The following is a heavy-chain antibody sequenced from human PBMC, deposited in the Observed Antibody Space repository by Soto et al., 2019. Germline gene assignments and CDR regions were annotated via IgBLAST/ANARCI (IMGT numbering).Heavy chain of an antibody. D-gene: IGHD2-15*01. J-gene: IGHJ6*02. CDR2: INPKSGET. Sequence: QVQLVQSGAEVKKPGASVKVSCEASEYTFIGFHLHWVRQAPGQGLEWMGWINPKSGETKYAQKFQGRVTLTRETSISTGYMELSRLESNDTAVYYCAKGLWTVGHCTGGSCYDGMDVWGQGTTVTVSS. V-gene: IGHV1-2*02. CDR1: EYTFIGFH. CDR3: AKGLWTVGHCTGGSCYDGMDV.